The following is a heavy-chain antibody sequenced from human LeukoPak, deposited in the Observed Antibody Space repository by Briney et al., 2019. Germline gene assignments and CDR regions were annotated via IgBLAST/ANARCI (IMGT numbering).Heavy chain of an antibody. D-gene: IGHD6-6*01. J-gene: IGHJ4*02. CDR3: AKGQERTRIAARPSALDF. V-gene: IGHV3-23*01. CDR1: GLIFTNYA. CDR2: ISVSGAST. Sequence: GGSLRLSCTASGLIFTNYAMTWVRQAPGKGLEWVSTISVSGASTYYADSVKGRFTISRENSKNTLYLQMNTLRAEDTATYYCAKGQERTRIAARPSALDFWGQGTLVTVSS.